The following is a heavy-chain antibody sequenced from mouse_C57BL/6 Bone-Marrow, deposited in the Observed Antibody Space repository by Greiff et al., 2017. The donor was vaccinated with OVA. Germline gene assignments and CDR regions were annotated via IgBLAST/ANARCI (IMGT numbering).Heavy chain of an antibody. CDR1: GYAFSSYW. CDR2: IYPGDGDT. D-gene: IGHD4-1*01. CDR3: ARTGAWYFDV. Sequence: QVQLKESGAELVKPGASVKISCKASGYAFSSYWMNWVKQRPGKGLEWIGQIYPGDGDTNYNGKFKGKATLTADKSSSTAYMQLSSLTSEDSAVYFCARTGAWYFDVWGTGTTVTVSS. J-gene: IGHJ1*03. V-gene: IGHV1-80*01.